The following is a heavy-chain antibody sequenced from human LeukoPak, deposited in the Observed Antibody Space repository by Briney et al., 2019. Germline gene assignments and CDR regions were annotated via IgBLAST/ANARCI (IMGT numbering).Heavy chain of an antibody. CDR1: GFTFSHSY. Sequence: GGSLRLSCAASGFTFSHSYIHWVRQAPGKGLVWVSRIDIDENTVYADPVKGRFTISRDNAKSTLYLEMNSLRAEDTAVYYCARDMNYNLDYWGPGTLVTVSP. CDR2: IDIDENT. J-gene: IGHJ4*02. D-gene: IGHD1-7*01. CDR3: ARDMNYNLDY. V-gene: IGHV3-74*01.